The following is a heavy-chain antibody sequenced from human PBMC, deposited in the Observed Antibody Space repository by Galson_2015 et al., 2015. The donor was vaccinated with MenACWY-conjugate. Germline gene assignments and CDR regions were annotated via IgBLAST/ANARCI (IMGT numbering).Heavy chain of an antibody. V-gene: IGHV5-51*01. D-gene: IGHD1-26*01. CDR3: ARHPPGGRGMDV. J-gene: IGHJ6*02. Sequence: QSGAEVKKPGESLTISFTTTGYSFPTYWIAWVRQMPGTGLEWMGLISPGDSNTRYSPSFQGQVTISADKSISTAYLQWSSLKASDTAMYYCARHPPGGRGMDVWGQGTTVTVSS. CDR1: GYSFPTYW. CDR2: ISPGDSNT.